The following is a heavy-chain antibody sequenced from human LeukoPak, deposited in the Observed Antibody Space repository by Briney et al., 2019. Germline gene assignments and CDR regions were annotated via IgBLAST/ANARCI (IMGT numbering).Heavy chain of an antibody. CDR2: ISGDSTYI. CDR1: GFTFITYS. D-gene: IGHD6-13*01. CDR3: VRAVFSSSYYWDY. J-gene: IGHJ4*02. V-gene: IGHV3-21*01. Sequence: GGSLRLSCAASGFTFITYSLIWVRQAPGKGLEWVSPISGDSTYIYYADSVKGRFTISRDNAKNSLFLQMSSLRAEDTAVYYCVRAVFSSSYYWDYWGQGTLVTVSS.